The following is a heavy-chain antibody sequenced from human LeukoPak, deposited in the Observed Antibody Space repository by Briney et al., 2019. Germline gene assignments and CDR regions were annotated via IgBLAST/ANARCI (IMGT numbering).Heavy chain of an antibody. V-gene: IGHV1-18*01. Sequence: ASVKVSCKASGYTFTSYGISWVRQAPGQGLEWMGWISAYNGNTNYAQKLQGRVTMTTDTSTSTAYMELRSLRSDDTAVYYCASAGYGDYVFIFDYWGQGTLVTVSS. CDR1: GYTFTSYG. J-gene: IGHJ4*02. CDR2: ISAYNGNT. D-gene: IGHD4-17*01. CDR3: ASAGYGDYVFIFDY.